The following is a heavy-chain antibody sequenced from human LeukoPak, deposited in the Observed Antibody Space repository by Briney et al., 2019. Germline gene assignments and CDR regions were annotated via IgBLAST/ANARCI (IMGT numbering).Heavy chain of an antibody. CDR1: GFTFSDCS. Sequence: PGGSLRLSCAASGFTFSDCSMNWVRQAPGKGLEWLSYISTSVSYIYYADAVKGRFTISRDNAKNSLYLQMNSLRAEDTAIYYCATYRQVLLPFESWGQGTLVTVSS. D-gene: IGHD2-8*02. CDR2: ISTSVSYI. J-gene: IGHJ4*02. V-gene: IGHV3-21*04. CDR3: ATYRQVLLPFES.